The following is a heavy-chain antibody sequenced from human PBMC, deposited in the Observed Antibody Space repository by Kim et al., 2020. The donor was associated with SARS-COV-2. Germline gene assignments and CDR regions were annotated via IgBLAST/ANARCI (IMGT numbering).Heavy chain of an antibody. CDR1: GYTFTSYA. V-gene: IGHV7-4-1*02. CDR3: ARDLIGYCSSTSCYRGRFDP. Sequence: ASVKVSCKASGYTFTSYAMNWVRQAPGQGLEWMGWINTNTGNPTYAQGFTGRFVFSLDTSVSTAYLQISSLKAEDTAVYYCARDLIGYCSSTSCYRGRFDPWGQGTLVTVSS. D-gene: IGHD2-2*02. J-gene: IGHJ5*02. CDR2: INTNTGNP.